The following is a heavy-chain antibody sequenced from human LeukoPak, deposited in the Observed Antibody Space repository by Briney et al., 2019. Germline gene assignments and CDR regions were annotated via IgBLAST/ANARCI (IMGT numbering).Heavy chain of an antibody. Sequence: GGSLRLSCGASGLTFSSYSMNWVRQAPGKGLEWVSYISSDSGARYYADSVKGRFTISRDNAKNSLYLQMNCLRAEDTAVYYCARATQPGFDPWGQGTLVTVSS. D-gene: IGHD2-15*01. J-gene: IGHJ5*02. CDR3: ARATQPGFDP. V-gene: IGHV3-48*01. CDR2: ISSDSGAR. CDR1: GLTFSSYS.